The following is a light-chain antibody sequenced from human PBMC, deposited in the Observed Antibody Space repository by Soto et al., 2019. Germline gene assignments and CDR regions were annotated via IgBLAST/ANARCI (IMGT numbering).Light chain of an antibody. CDR2: KAS. CDR1: QSISSW. V-gene: IGKV1-5*03. Sequence: DIQMTQSNSTLSASVGDRVTITCRASQSISSWLAWYQQKPGKAPKLLIYKASTLKSGVPSRFSGSGSGTEFTLTISSLQSDDFATYYCQHYNSYSEAFGQGTKVDIK. J-gene: IGKJ1*01. CDR3: QHYNSYSEA.